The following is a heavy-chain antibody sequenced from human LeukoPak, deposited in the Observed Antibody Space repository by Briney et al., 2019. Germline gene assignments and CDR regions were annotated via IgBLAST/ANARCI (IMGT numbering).Heavy chain of an antibody. V-gene: IGHV3-48*01. CDR3: ARGTDYWDS. CDR2: ISSSSSTI. CDR1: GFTFSNYN. D-gene: IGHD3/OR15-3a*01. J-gene: IGHJ4*02. Sequence: PGGSLRLSCAASGFTFSNYNMNWVRQAPGKGLEWVSYISSSSSTIYYADSVKGRFTISRDNAKNSLHLQMNSLRAEDTAVYYCARGTDYWDSWGQGTLVTVSS.